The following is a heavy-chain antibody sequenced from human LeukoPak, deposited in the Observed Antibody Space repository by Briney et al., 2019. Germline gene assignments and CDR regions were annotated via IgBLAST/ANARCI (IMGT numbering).Heavy chain of an antibody. Sequence: ASVTVSCKASGYTFTGYYMHWVRQAPGQGLEWMGWINPNSGGTNYAQKFQGRVTMTRDTSISTAYMELSRLRSDDTAVYYCARDHEYSSGWYGRCFDYWGQGTLVTVSS. CDR3: ARDHEYSSGWYGRCFDY. CDR1: GYTFTGYY. J-gene: IGHJ4*02. D-gene: IGHD6-19*01. V-gene: IGHV1-2*02. CDR2: INPNSGGT.